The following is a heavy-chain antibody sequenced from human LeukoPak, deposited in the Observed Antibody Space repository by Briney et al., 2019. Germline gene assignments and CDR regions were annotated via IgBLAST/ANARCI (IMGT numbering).Heavy chain of an antibody. Sequence: GGSLRLSCAGSGFTFSNYAMIWVRQAPGKGLEWVSAVGGRGTNTFYADSVKGRFTISRDNSKNTLYLQMNSLRAEDTAVYYCARGRTGDYWGQGTLVTVSS. CDR3: ARGRTGDY. CDR2: VGGRGTNT. J-gene: IGHJ4*02. CDR1: GFTFSNYA. D-gene: IGHD3-10*01. V-gene: IGHV3-23*01.